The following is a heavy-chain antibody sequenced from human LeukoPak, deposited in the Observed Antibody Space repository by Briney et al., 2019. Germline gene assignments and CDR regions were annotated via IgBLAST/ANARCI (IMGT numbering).Heavy chain of an antibody. CDR2: ISHDGSNK. J-gene: IGHJ3*02. CDR3: ARDFSSWGSDAFDI. CDR1: GFTFSSYA. Sequence: PGRSLRLSCAASGFTFSSYAMHWVRQAPGKGLEWVAVISHDGSNKYYADSVKGRFTISRDNSKNTLYLQMNSLRAEDTAVYYCARDFSSWGSDAFDIWGQGTMVTVSS. V-gene: IGHV3-30-3*01. D-gene: IGHD6-13*01.